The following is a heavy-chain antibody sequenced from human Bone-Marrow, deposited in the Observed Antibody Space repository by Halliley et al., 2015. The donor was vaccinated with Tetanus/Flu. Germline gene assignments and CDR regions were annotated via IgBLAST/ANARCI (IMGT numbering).Heavy chain of an antibody. CDR2: MSFDGINE. J-gene: IGHJ4*02. CDR3: ARDRVAVPGILTGIDY. D-gene: IGHD6-19*01. Sequence: MSFDGINESYSDSVKGRFASSRDNSKNPLYLQMNSLRPEDTAVYYCARDRVAVPGILTGIDYWGQGTLVTVSS. V-gene: IGHV3-30*09.